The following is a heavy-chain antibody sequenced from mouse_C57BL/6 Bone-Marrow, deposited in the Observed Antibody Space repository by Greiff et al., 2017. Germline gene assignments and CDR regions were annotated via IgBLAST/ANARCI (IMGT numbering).Heavy chain of an antibody. Sequence: QVQLKQPGAELVKPGASVKMSCKASGYTFTSYWITWVKQRPGQGLEWIGDIYPGSGSTNYNEKFKSKATLTVDTSSSTAYMQLSSLTSEDSAVYYCASYYYGSSYEAMDYWGQGTSVTVSS. D-gene: IGHD1-1*01. CDR2: IYPGSGST. CDR1: GYTFTSYW. V-gene: IGHV1-55*01. CDR3: ASYYYGSSYEAMDY. J-gene: IGHJ4*01.